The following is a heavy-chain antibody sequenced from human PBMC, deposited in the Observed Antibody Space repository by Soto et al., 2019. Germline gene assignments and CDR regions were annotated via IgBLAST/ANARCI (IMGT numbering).Heavy chain of an antibody. CDR2: VYFVGNS. CDR1: GGSTSSASYF. CDR3: VRCYGDYVNGVKRRSFDF. J-gene: IGHJ4*02. D-gene: IGHD4-17*01. V-gene: IGHV4-39*01. Sequence: SATLSLTCTVSGGSTSSASYFWGWLRPPPGKGLEWIGSVYFVGNSYYNPSLKSRVSISVDASKNQFSLRLSSMAAAHTGVYCCVRCYGDYVNGVKRRSFDFWGQGTLVNGSA.